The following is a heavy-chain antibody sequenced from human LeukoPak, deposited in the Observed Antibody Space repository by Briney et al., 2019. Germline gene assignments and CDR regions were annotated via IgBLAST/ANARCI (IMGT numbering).Heavy chain of an antibody. CDR3: ARGPPLPLLFYYYMDV. CDR1: GGSFSGYY. D-gene: IGHD2-15*01. CDR2: INHSGST. V-gene: IGHV4-34*01. Sequence: SETLSLTCAVYGGSFSGYYWSWIRQPPGKGLEWIGEINHSGSTNYNPSLKSRVTISVDTSKNQFSLKLSSVTAADTAVYYCARGPPLPLLFYYYMDVWGKGTTVTVSS. J-gene: IGHJ6*03.